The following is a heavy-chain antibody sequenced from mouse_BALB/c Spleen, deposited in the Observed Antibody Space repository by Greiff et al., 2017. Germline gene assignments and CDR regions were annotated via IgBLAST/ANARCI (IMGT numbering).Heavy chain of an antibody. Sequence: QVQLQQSGAELARPGASVKLSCKASGYTFTSYWMQWVKQRPGQGLEWIGAIYPGDGDTRYTQKFKGKATLTADKSSSTAYMQLSSLASEDSAVYYCASSVWLRRDYYAMDYWGQGTSVTVSS. D-gene: IGHD2-2*01. J-gene: IGHJ4*01. V-gene: IGHV1-87*01. CDR1: GYTFTSYW. CDR2: IYPGDGDT. CDR3: ASSVWLRRDYYAMDY.